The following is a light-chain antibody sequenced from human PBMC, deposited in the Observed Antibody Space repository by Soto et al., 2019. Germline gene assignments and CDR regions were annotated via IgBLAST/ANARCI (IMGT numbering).Light chain of an antibody. CDR3: QHYGTSHA. Sequence: EIVLTQSPGTLSLSPGESATLSCRDSQNVPSRYLAWYQQKPGQAPRLLIFGAFSRATGIPDRFSGSGSGTDFTLTISILEPEEFAVDYCQHYGTSHAFGQGTKRE. CDR1: QNVPSRY. J-gene: IGKJ2*01. V-gene: IGKV3-20*01. CDR2: GAF.